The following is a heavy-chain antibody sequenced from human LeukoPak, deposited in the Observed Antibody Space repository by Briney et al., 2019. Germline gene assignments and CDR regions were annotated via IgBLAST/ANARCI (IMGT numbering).Heavy chain of an antibody. CDR2: ISWNSGSI. CDR3: AKGYGSGSYYNLDY. CDR1: GFTFDDYA. J-gene: IGHJ4*02. D-gene: IGHD3-10*01. V-gene: IGHV3-9*01. Sequence: GGSLRLSCAASGFTFDDYAMHWVRQAPGKGLEWVSGISWNSGSIGYADSVKGRFTISRDNAKNSLYLQMNSLRAEDTALYYCAKGYGSGSYYNLDYWGQGTLVTVSS.